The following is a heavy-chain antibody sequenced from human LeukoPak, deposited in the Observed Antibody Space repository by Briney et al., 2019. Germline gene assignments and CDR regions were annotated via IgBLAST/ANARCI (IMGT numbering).Heavy chain of an antibody. J-gene: IGHJ4*02. V-gene: IGHV3-23*01. Sequence: GGSLRLSCAASGFNFSDYYMSWIRQAPGKGLEWVSAISGSGGSIYYADSVRGRFTISRDNSKNTLYLQMNSRRAEDTAVYYCAKVLVATKLTTEFDYWGQGTLVTVSS. CDR2: ISGSGGSI. CDR1: GFNFSDYY. D-gene: IGHD4-17*01. CDR3: AKVLVATKLTTEFDY.